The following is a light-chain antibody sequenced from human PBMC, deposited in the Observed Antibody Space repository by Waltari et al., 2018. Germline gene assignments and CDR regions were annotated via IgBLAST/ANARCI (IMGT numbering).Light chain of an antibody. CDR2: AAS. J-gene: IGKJ1*01. CDR3: QNHERLPAT. V-gene: IGKV2-29*01. Sequence: DTVMTQTPLSLSVTPGQPASISCKSSQSLLSTDGKTYLVWYPKSPGQAPRLLIYAASTRATGIPDRFSGSGSGTDFTLTISRLEPEDFAVYYCQNHERLPATFGQGTKVEIK. CDR1: QSLLSTDGKTY.